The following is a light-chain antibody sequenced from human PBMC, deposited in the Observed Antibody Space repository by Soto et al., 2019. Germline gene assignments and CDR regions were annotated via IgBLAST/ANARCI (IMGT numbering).Light chain of an antibody. J-gene: IGKJ1*01. V-gene: IGKV3-20*01. CDR2: DAS. CDR1: QSVSSSY. Sequence: EIELTQSPGTLSLSPGERATLSCRASQSVSSSYLAWYQQKPGEAPRLLIYDASSRATGIPAWFSGSGSGTDFTITTSSLEPEDFAVYYCQQYGSSPPWTFGQGTKVEIK. CDR3: QQYGSSPPWT.